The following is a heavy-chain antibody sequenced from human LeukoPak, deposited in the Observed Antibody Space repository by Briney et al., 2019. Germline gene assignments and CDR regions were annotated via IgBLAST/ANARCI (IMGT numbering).Heavy chain of an antibody. CDR2: IYSGGNT. V-gene: IGHV3-66*01. J-gene: IGHJ6*03. Sequence: GSLRLSCAASGFTVSSNYMTWVRQAPGKGLGWVSVIYSGGNTYYAESVKGRFTISRDNSKNTLYLQMNSLRAEDTAVYYCALTAYGSGNYYMDVWGKGTTVTISS. CDR1: GFTVSSNY. D-gene: IGHD3-10*01. CDR3: ALTAYGSGNYYMDV.